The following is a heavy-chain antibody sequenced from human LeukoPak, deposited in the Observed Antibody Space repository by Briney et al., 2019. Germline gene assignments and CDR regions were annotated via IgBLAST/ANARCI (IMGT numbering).Heavy chain of an antibody. CDR3: GRSTAGAFDY. CDR1: GFTFSSYG. V-gene: IGHV3-23*01. Sequence: GGSLRLSCAASGFTFSSYGMSWVRQAPGKGLEWVSAISGSGGSTYYADSVKGRFTISRDNAKNTVYLQMSSLRVEDTAVYYCGRSTAGAFDYWGQGSLATVSS. J-gene: IGHJ4*02. D-gene: IGHD4-17*01. CDR2: ISGSGGST.